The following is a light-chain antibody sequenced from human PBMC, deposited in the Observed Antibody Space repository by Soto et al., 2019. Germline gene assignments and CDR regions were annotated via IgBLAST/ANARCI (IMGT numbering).Light chain of an antibody. CDR2: ETS. J-gene: IGKJ5*01. Sequence: ENVLTQSPATLSLSPGERATLSCRASQSVSSYLAWYQQKPGQALRLLIYETSNRATGIPARFSGSGSGTDFTLTISSLEPEDFAVYYCQQRDSRPSITFGQGTRLEIK. V-gene: IGKV3-11*01. CDR1: QSVSSY. CDR3: QQRDSRPSIT.